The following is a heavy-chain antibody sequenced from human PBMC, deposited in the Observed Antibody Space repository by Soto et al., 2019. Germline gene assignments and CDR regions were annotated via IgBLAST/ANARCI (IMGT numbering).Heavy chain of an antibody. D-gene: IGHD3-16*01. J-gene: IGHJ4*02. CDR2: IFPGNGNT. Sequence: QIQLVQSGAVVKKPGASVTVSCKASGYTFTAHTLHWVRQAPGQRLEWMGWIFPGNGNTRYSQNLQGRVTIGSDTSATTAYMELSSLGSEDTAVYYCAREMAGWGPLQYWGQGTLVIVSS. CDR3: AREMAGWGPLQY. V-gene: IGHV1-3*01. CDR1: GYTFTAHT.